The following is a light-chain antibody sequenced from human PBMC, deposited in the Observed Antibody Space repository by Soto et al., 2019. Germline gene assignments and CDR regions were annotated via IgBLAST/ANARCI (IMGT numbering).Light chain of an antibody. CDR1: QSISSY. CDR2: AAS. Sequence: DIQMTQSPSSLSASVGDRATITCRASQSISSYLNWYQQKPGKAPKLLIYAASSLQSGVPSRFSGSGSGTDFTLNISSLQPEDFATYYCQQSYSTLSTFGQGTRLEIK. J-gene: IGKJ5*01. V-gene: IGKV1-39*01. CDR3: QQSYSTLST.